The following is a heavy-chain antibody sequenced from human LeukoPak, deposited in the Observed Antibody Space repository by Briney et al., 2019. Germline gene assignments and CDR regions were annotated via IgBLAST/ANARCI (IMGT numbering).Heavy chain of an antibody. Sequence: ASVKVSCKASEYTFTSYDINWVRQAPGQGLEWMGWMNPSSGNAAYAQKFQDRVTMTGNTSINTEYMELRGLTSDDTAVYYCARDRRLFTGVAGKGWLDPWGQGTLVIVSS. D-gene: IGHD6-19*01. V-gene: IGHV1-8*01. CDR1: EYTFTSYD. CDR2: MNPSSGNA. J-gene: IGHJ5*02. CDR3: ARDRRLFTGVAGKGWLDP.